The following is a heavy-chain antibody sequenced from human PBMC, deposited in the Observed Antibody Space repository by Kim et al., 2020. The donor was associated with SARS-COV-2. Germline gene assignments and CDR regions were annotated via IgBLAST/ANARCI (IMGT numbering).Heavy chain of an antibody. J-gene: IGHJ4*02. V-gene: IGHV6-1*01. CDR2: WLN. Sequence: WLNDYAVSVKSRITISPDTSMNQFSLQLNSVTPEDTAVYYCARDSRPLYFFDYWGQGTPVTVSS. CDR3: ARDSRPLYFFDY.